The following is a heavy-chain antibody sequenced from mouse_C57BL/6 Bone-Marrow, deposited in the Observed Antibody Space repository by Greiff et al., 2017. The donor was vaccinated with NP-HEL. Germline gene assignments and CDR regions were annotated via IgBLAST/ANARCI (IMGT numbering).Heavy chain of an antibody. CDR2: IRNKANGYTT. D-gene: IGHD1-1*01. V-gene: IGHV7-3*01. CDR1: GFTFTDYY. Sequence: EVQLVESGGGLVQPGGSLSLSCAASGFTFTDYYMSWVRQPPGKALAWLGFIRNKANGYTTEYSASVKGRFTISRDNSQSILYLQMNALRAEDSATYYCARSNYYYGSSYFDYWGQGTTLTVSS. J-gene: IGHJ2*01. CDR3: ARSNYYYGSSYFDY.